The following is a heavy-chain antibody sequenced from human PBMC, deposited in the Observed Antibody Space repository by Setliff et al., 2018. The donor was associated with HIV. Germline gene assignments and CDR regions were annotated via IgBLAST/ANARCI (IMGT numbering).Heavy chain of an antibody. CDR3: ARHFSVAGDAFDI. CDR2: IYPGDSDT. J-gene: IGHJ3*02. V-gene: IGHV5-51*01. CDR1: GYSFTSYW. Sequence: PGESLKISCKGSGYSFTSYWIGWVRQMPGKGLEWMGIIYPGDSDTRHSPSFQGQVTISADKSISTAYLQWSSLKASDSAMYYCARHFSVAGDAFDIWGQGTMVTVSS. D-gene: IGHD6-19*01.